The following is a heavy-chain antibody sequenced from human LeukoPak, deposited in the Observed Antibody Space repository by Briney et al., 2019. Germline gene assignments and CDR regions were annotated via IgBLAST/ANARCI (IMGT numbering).Heavy chain of an antibody. Sequence: PGGSPRLSCAASGFTFITYGMHWVRQAPGKGLEWVAVISYDGSNKYYVDPVKGRFTISRDNTKNMLYLQMNSLRAEDTAVYYCAKGMVRGVFSAFDIWGQGTMVS. J-gene: IGHJ3*02. V-gene: IGHV3-30*18. D-gene: IGHD3-10*01. CDR3: AKGMVRGVFSAFDI. CDR2: ISYDGSNK. CDR1: GFTFITYG.